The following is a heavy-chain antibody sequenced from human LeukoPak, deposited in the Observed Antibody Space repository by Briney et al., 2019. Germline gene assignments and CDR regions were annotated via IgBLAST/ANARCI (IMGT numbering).Heavy chain of an antibody. CDR2: IYHSGST. V-gene: IGHV4-4*02. CDR3: AREIVVVVAATPNAFDI. J-gene: IGHJ3*02. CDR1: GGSISSSNW. Sequence: PSGTLSLTCAVSGGSISSSNWWSWVRQPPGKGLEWIGEIYHSGSTNYNPSLKSRVTISVAKSKNQFSLKLSSVTAADTAVYYCAREIVVVVAATPNAFDIWGQGTMVTVSS. D-gene: IGHD2-15*01.